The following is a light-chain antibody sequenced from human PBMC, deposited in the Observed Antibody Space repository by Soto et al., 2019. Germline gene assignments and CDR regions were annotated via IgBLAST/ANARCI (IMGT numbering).Light chain of an antibody. Sequence: EIVLTQSPATLSLSPGERTTLSCSATQSVSSYLAWYQQKPGQAPRLLIYDASNRATGIPARFSGSGSGTDFTLTISSLFPYELVVHSFQHRTNSPLNLAPRT. V-gene: IGKV3-11*01. J-gene: IGKJ3*01. CDR2: DAS. CDR3: QHRTNSPLN. CDR1: QSVSSY.